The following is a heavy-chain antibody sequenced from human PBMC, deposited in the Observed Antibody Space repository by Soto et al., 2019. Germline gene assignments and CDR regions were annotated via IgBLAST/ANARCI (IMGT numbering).Heavy chain of an antibody. CDR3: ARDVYYDSSGYRSDFDY. CDR1: GYTFTSYA. CDR2: ISAYNGNT. V-gene: IGHV1-18*01. J-gene: IGHJ4*02. D-gene: IGHD3-22*01. Sequence: ASVKVSCKASGYTFTSYAMHWVRQAPGQRLEWMGWISAYNGNTNYAQKLQGRVTMTTDTSTSTAYMELRSLRSDDTAVYYCARDVYYDSSGYRSDFDYWGQGTLVTVSS.